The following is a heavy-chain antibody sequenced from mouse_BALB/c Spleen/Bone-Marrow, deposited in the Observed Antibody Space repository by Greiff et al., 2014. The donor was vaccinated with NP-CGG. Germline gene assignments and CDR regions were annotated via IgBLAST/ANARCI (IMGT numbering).Heavy chain of an antibody. D-gene: IGHD2-4*01. CDR2: INPSNGGS. CDR3: TRSDYYDYQAWFAY. CDR1: GYTFTNYY. J-gene: IGHJ3*01. V-gene: IGHV1S81*02. Sequence: QVQLKQSGAELVKPGASVKLSCKTSGYTFTNYYIYWVEQRPGQGLEWIGEINPSNGGSNFNEKLKSKATLTVDKSSSTAYMQLSSLTSEDSAVYYCTRSDYYDYQAWFAYWGQGTLVTVSA.